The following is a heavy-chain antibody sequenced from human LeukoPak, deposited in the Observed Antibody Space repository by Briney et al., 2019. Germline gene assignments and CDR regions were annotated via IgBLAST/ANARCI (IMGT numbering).Heavy chain of an antibody. Sequence: SETLSLTCTVSGGSISSSSYYWGWIRQPPGKGLEWIGSIYYSGSTYYDPSLKSRVTISVDTSKNQFSLKLSSVTAADTAVYYCARRGATGNFDYWGQGTLVTVSS. CDR2: IYYSGST. J-gene: IGHJ4*02. CDR1: GGSISSSSYY. CDR3: ARRGATGNFDY. V-gene: IGHV4-39*01. D-gene: IGHD1-26*01.